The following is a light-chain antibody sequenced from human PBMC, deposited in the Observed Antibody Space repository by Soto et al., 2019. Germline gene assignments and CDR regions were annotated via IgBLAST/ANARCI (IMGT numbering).Light chain of an antibody. CDR2: GAS. J-gene: IGKJ1*01. V-gene: IGKV3-15*01. CDR3: QQYNNWPRT. Sequence: EIVMTQSPSTLSVSPGERATLSCGASQSVSSNLAWYQQKPGQAPRLLIYGASTRATGIPARFSGSGSGTEFNLTISSLQSEDFAVYYCQQYNNWPRTFGQGTKVDIK. CDR1: QSVSSN.